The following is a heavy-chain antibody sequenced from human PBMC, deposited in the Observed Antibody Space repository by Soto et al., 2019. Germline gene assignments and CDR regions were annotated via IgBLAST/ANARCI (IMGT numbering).Heavy chain of an antibody. CDR3: ARGPAILNP. CDR1: GDSVSSNSAA. J-gene: IGHJ5*02. V-gene: IGHV6-1*01. CDR2: TYYRSKWYS. D-gene: IGHD3-3*01. Sequence: SQTLSLTCAISGDSVSSNSAAWNWIRQSPSRGLEWLGRTYYRSKWYSVHAVSVKSRATIKPDTSKNQFSLQLNSVTPDDTAVYYCARGPAILNPWGQGILVTVSS.